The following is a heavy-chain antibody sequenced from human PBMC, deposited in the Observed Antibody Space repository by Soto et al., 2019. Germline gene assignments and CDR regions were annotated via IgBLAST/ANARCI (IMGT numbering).Heavy chain of an antibody. CDR1: GGTFSSYA. CDR3: ERGWNDFPH. Sequence: SVKVSCKASGGTFSSYAISWVRQAPGQGLECLGGIIPVFGTANYAQKFQGRVTINADESTSTVYMELSSLRSQDTAVDHCERGWNDFPHWG. CDR2: IIPVFGTA. D-gene: IGHD1-1*01. V-gene: IGHV1-69*13. J-gene: IGHJ1*01.